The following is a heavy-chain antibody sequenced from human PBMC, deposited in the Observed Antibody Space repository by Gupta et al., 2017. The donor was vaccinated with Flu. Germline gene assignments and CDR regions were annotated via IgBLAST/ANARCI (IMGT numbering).Heavy chain of an antibody. Sequence: EVQLVESGGGLVKPGGSLRLSCAASGFTFSVYPMNWVRQAPGKGLEWVSSIGSSSFYIYYADSVKGRFTISRDNAKNSLYLQMNSLRVEDTAVYYCARDLLGSGWDCDSWGQGTLVTVSS. J-gene: IGHJ4*02. CDR3: ARDLLGSGWDCDS. D-gene: IGHD6-19*01. CDR2: IGSSSFYI. CDR1: GFTFSVYP. V-gene: IGHV3-21*02.